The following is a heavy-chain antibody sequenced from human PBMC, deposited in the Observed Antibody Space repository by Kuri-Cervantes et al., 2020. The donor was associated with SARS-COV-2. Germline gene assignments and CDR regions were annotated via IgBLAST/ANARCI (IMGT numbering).Heavy chain of an antibody. Sequence: SKTLSLTCTVSGGSISSNYWSWIRQPPGKGLEWIGYIYYSGSTKYNPSLKSRVTIPVDKSKNQCSLKLSSVTAADTAVYYCARSPVYSSSWDVWGKGTTITVSS. CDR2: IYYSGST. CDR3: ARSPVYSSSWDV. D-gene: IGHD6-6*01. CDR1: GGSISSNY. J-gene: IGHJ6*04. V-gene: IGHV4-59*01.